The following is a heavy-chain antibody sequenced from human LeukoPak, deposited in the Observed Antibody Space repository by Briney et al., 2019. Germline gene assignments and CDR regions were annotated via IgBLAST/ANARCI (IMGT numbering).Heavy chain of an antibody. V-gene: IGHV3-21*01. CDR2: ISSSTGYI. J-gene: IGHJ4*01. CDR1: GFTFSSYN. D-gene: IGHD1-26*01. Sequence: GGSLRLSCAASGFTFSSYNMNWVRQAPGKGLEWVSSISSSTGYIYYADSVKGRFTISRDNAKNSLYLQMNSLRAEDTAVYYCARVVGATKEQYYFGLLGQGTLVTVSS. CDR3: ARVVGATKEQYYFGL.